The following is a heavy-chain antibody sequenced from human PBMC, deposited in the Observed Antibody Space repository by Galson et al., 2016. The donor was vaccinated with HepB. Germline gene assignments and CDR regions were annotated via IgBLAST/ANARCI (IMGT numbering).Heavy chain of an antibody. CDR1: GGTSTTSN. D-gene: IGHD3-10*01. V-gene: IGHV1-69*13. CDR3: ARGPHPYYGQGSYWPIAWLDT. CDR2: FIPLLGTT. Sequence: SVKVSCKVSGGTSTTSNVNWVRQAPGKGLEWMGGFIPLLGTTKYAEKFQDRLTITADASTGTAFMELRGLNSEDSAMYFCARGPHPYYGQGSYWPIAWLDTWGQGTLVTVSS. J-gene: IGHJ5*02.